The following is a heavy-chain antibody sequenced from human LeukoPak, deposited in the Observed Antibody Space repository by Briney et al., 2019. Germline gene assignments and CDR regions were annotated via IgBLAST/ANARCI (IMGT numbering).Heavy chain of an antibody. CDR1: GFTFSSYA. CDR3: ARGAPLEWSPYYYYYGMDV. D-gene: IGHD3-3*01. Sequence: GRSLRLSCAASGFTFSSYAMHWVRQAPGKGPEGVAVISYDGSNKYYADSVKGRFTISRDNSKNTLYLQMNSLRAEDTAVYYCARGAPLEWSPYYYYYGMDVWGQGTTVTVSS. J-gene: IGHJ6*02. V-gene: IGHV3-30-3*01. CDR2: ISYDGSNK.